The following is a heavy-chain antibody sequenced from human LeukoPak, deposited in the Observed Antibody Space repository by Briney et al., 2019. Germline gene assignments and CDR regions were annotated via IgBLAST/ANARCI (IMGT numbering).Heavy chain of an antibody. J-gene: IGHJ3*02. D-gene: IGHD3-22*01. V-gene: IGHV3-48*02. CDR2: ITTSSTI. Sequence: GGSLRLSCAASGFTFSSYSMNWVRQAPGKGLEWVSYITTSSTIYYADSVKGRFTISRDNAKNSLYLQMNSLRDEVTAVYYCARDGYYYDSSGYRLIAFDIWGQGTMVTVSS. CDR1: GFTFSSYS. CDR3: ARDGYYYDSSGYRLIAFDI.